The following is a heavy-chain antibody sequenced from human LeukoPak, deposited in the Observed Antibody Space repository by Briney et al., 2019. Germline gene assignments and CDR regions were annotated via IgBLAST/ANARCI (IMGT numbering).Heavy chain of an antibody. J-gene: IGHJ4*02. CDR3: ARATGRDGYKDLDY. CDR1: GYTFTTYY. Sequence: GASVKVSCKASGYTFTTYYIHWERQAPGQGLEWMGWVNTNSGGTNYAQNFQGRVTMTSDTSISTAYMDLSSLRSDDTAVYYCARATGRDGYKDLDYWGQGTLVTVSS. D-gene: IGHD5-24*01. V-gene: IGHV1-2*02. CDR2: VNTNSGGT.